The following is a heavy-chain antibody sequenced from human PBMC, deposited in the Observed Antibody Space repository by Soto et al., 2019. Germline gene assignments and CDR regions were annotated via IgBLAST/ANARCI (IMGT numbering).Heavy chain of an antibody. Sequence: PGGSLRLSCAASGFTFSSHWMHWVRQAPGKGLVWVSRINSDGSGTSYADSVKGRFTISRDNAKNTLYLQMNSLRAEDTALYYCAHPRGYGVFDAYDIWGQGAMVTVSS. J-gene: IGHJ3*02. CDR2: INSDGSGT. CDR3: AHPRGYGVFDAYDI. D-gene: IGHD4-17*01. V-gene: IGHV3-74*01. CDR1: GFTFSSHW.